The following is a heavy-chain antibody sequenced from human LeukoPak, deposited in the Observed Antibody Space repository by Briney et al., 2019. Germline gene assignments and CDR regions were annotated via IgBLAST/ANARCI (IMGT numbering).Heavy chain of an antibody. V-gene: IGHV4-59*12. CDR2: ISYSGSI. J-gene: IGHJ4*02. CDR3: ARTSDTAMVTGLDY. Sequence: SETLSLTCTVSGGSISSYYWSWIRQPPGKGLEWIGYISYSGSIKYNPSLKSRVTISVDTSKNQFSLKLSSVTAADTAVYYCARTSDTAMVTGLDYWGQGTLVTVSS. CDR1: GGSISSYY. D-gene: IGHD5-18*01.